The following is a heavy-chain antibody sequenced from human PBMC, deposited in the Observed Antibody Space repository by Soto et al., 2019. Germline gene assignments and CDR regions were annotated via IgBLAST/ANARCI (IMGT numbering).Heavy chain of an antibody. CDR3: ASDRSLGSNWYYYLES. CDR1: GFTFSSRA. J-gene: IGHJ4*02. V-gene: IGHV3-48*02. D-gene: IGHD1-20*01. CDR2: ISSSSSNI. Sequence: GGSLRLSCTASGFTFSSRAMNWVRQFPGRGLEWVSYISSSSSNIDYADSVKGRFTVSRDNAKNSLYLQMNTLRDEDTAVYYYASDRSLGSNWYYYLESWGQGTLVTVSS.